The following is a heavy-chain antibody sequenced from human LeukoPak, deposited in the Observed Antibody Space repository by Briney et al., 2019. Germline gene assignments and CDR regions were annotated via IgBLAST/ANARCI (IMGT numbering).Heavy chain of an antibody. CDR1: GFTFSNYA. CDR2: IYGSDDKT. J-gene: IGHJ5*02. V-gene: IGHV3-23*01. D-gene: IGHD2-15*01. CDR3: AKTQGYYDA. Sequence: GGSLRLSCVASGFTFSNYAMSWVCQAPGKGLELVSGIYGSDDKTVYGDAVKGRFTISRDNSKNTLYLQMNSLRADDTAVYYCAKTQGYYDAWGQGALVTVSS.